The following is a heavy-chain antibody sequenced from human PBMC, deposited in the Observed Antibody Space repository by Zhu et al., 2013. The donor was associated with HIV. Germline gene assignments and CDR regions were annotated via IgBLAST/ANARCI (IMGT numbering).Heavy chain of an antibody. D-gene: IGHD1-1*01. CDR1: GYTFTSYY. J-gene: IGHJ5*02. Sequence: QVQLVQSGAEVKKPGASVKVSCKASGYTFTSYYMHWVRQAPGQGLEWMGIINPSGGSTSYAQKFQGRVTMTRDTSTSTVYMELSSLRSEDTAVYYCARVAGGDWNDAWFDPGAREPWSPSPQ. CDR3: ARVAGGDWNDAWFDP. CDR2: INPSGGST. V-gene: IGHV1-46*01.